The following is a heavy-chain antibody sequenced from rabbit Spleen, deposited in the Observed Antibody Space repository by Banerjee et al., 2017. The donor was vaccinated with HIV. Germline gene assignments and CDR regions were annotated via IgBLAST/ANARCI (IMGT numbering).Heavy chain of an antibody. V-gene: IGHV1S40*01. CDR1: GFSFSSSDY. D-gene: IGHD8-1*01. Sequence: QSLEESGGDLVKPGASLTLPCTASGFSFSSSDYMCWVRQAPGKGLEWISCIAGGSGGFTYSATWAKGRFTCSKTSSTTVTLQMTSLTVADTATYFCARDTGSSFSSYGMDLWGQGTLVTVS. J-gene: IGHJ6*01. CDR2: IAGGSGGFT. CDR3: ARDTGSSFSSYGMDL.